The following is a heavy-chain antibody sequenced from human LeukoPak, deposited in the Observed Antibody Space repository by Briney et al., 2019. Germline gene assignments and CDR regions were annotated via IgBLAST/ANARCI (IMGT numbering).Heavy chain of an antibody. D-gene: IGHD5-18*01. CDR2: IYYSGST. CDR3: ARIQQLWLLDI. Sequence: PSETLPLTCTVSGGSISSYYWSWIRQPPGKGLEWIGYIYYSGSTNYNPSLKSRVTISVDTSKNQFSLKLSSVTAADTAVYYCARIQQLWLLDIWGQGTMVTVSS. CDR1: GGSISSYY. V-gene: IGHV4-59*01. J-gene: IGHJ3*02.